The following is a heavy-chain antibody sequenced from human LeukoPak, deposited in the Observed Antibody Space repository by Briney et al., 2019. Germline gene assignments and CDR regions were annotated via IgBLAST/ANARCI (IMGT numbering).Heavy chain of an antibody. CDR3: ARVDRGGLYWYFDL. Sequence: ASVKVSCKASGYTFNGYYMHWVRQAPGQGLERMGRINPNSGGTNYAQKFQGRVTMTRDTSISTAYMELSRLRSDDTAVYYCARVDRGGLYWYFDLWGRGTLVTVSS. V-gene: IGHV1-2*06. CDR2: INPNSGGT. J-gene: IGHJ2*01. CDR1: GYTFNGYY. D-gene: IGHD3-10*01.